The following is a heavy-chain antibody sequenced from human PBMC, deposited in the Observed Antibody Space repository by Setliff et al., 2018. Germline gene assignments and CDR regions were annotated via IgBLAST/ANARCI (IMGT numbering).Heavy chain of an antibody. Sequence: SETLSLTCTVSGDSIRNSHWIWIRQPPGKGLEWIGDISPSGSTNSNSSLRSRVTISLDQSMSQFSLKVTSVSAADTAIYYCARAVRGYYDFYYMDAWDKGATVTVSS. V-gene: IGHV4-59*12. CDR3: ARAVRGYYDFYYMDA. CDR1: GDSIRNSH. CDR2: ISPSGST. D-gene: IGHD4-17*01. J-gene: IGHJ6*03.